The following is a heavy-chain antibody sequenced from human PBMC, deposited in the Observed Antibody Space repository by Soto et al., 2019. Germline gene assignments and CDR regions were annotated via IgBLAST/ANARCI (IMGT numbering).Heavy chain of an antibody. J-gene: IGHJ4*02. Sequence: ASVKVSCKASGFTFTSSAVQWVRQARGQRLEWIGWIVVGSGNTNYAQKFRERVTITRDMSTSTAYMELSSLRSEDTAVYYCAAAIYSGYYYILDYWGQGTLVTVSS. V-gene: IGHV1-58*01. CDR3: AAAIYSGYYYILDY. CDR1: GFTFTSSA. D-gene: IGHD3-22*01. CDR2: IVVGSGNT.